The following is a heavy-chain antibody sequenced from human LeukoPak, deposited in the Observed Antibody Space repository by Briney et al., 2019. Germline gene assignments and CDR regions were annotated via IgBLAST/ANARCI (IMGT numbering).Heavy chain of an antibody. CDR2: ISAYNGNT. D-gene: IGHD3-10*01. Sequence: GASVKVSCKASGYTFTSYGISWVRQAPGQGLEWMGWISAYNGNTNYAQKLQGRVTMTTDTSTSTAYMELRSLRSDDTAVYYCARDGPLWFGELPFDYWGQGTLVTVSS. CDR3: ARDGPLWFGELPFDY. V-gene: IGHV1-18*01. J-gene: IGHJ4*02. CDR1: GYTFTSYG.